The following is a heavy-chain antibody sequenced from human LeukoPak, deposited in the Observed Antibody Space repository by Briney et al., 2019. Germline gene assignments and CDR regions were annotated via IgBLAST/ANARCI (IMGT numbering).Heavy chain of an antibody. CDR3: ARSQGTMTSPFDY. V-gene: IGHV3-21*06. CDR2: ISSSSSYI. J-gene: IGHJ4*02. CDR1: GFTFSSYS. Sequence: KTGGSLRLSCAASGFTFSSYSMNWVRQAPGKGLEWVSSISSSSSYIYYADSVKGRFTISRDNANNSLYLQMNSLRAEDTAVYYCARSQGTMTSPFDYWGQGTLVTVSS. D-gene: IGHD3-22*01.